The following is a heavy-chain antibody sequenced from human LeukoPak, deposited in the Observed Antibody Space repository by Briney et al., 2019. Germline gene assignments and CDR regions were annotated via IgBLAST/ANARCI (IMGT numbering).Heavy chain of an antibody. CDR2: IYHNGRT. J-gene: IGHJ4*02. Sequence: SETLSLTCTVSGGSISSSSSYYWGWIRQPPGKGLEWIGSIYHNGRTYYNPSLKSRVTISVDTSKNQFSLKLSSVTAADTAVYYCARRWVADKERYFDYWGQGTLVTVSS. CDR3: ARRWVADKERYFDY. D-gene: IGHD6-19*01. V-gene: IGHV4-39*07. CDR1: GGSISSSSSYY.